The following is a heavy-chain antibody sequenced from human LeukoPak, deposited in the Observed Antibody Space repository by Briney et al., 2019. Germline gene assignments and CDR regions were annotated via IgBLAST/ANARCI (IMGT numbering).Heavy chain of an antibody. CDR2: ISYDGSNK. CDR1: GFTFSSYA. D-gene: IGHD2-2*01. CDR3: AREDQDY. V-gene: IGHV3-30-3*01. J-gene: IGHJ4*02. Sequence: GGSLRLSCAAPGFTFSSYAMHWVRQAPGKGLEWVAVISYDGSNKYYADSVKGRFTISRDNAKNSLYLQMNSLRAEDTAVYYCAREDQDYWGQGTLVTVSS.